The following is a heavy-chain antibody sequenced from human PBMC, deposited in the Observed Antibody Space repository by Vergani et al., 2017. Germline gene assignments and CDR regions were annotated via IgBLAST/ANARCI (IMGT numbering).Heavy chain of an antibody. J-gene: IGHJ4*02. CDR2: INHSGST. CDR3: ARGGVAVPFDY. Sequence: QVQLQQWGAGLLKPSETLSLTCAVYGGSFSGYYWSWIRQPPGKGLEWIGEINHSGSTNDNPSLKSRVTISVDTSKNQFSLKLSSVTAADTAVYYCARGGVAVPFDYWGQGTLVTVSS. V-gene: IGHV4-34*01. D-gene: IGHD6-19*01. CDR1: GGSFSGYY.